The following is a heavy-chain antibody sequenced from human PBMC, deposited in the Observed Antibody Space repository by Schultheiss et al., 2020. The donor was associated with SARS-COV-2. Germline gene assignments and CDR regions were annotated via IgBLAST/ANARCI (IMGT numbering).Heavy chain of an antibody. CDR1: GFTFSSYA. J-gene: IGHJ5*02. V-gene: IGHV3-30*04. CDR3: ARDRYCSSTSCYTRGYNWFDP. Sequence: GGSLRLSCAASGFTFSSYAMHWVRQAPGKGLEWVAVISYDGSNKYYADSVKGRFTISRDNSKNTLYLQMNSLRAEDTAVYYCARDRYCSSTSCYTRGYNWFDPWGQGTLGTGSS. D-gene: IGHD2-2*02. CDR2: ISYDGSNK.